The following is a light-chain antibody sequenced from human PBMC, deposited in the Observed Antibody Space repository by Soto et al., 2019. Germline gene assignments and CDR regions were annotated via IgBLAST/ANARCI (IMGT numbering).Light chain of an antibody. Sequence: EVVLTQSPVTLSVSPGERATPSCRASQSLTGSYLTWYQQKPGQAPRLLIYAASYRATGVSDRFSGSGSGTDFTLTINGVEPEDFAVYYCQHYGNSLTFGGGTKVDIK. J-gene: IGKJ4*01. V-gene: IGKV3-20*01. CDR1: QSLTGSY. CDR3: QHYGNSLT. CDR2: AAS.